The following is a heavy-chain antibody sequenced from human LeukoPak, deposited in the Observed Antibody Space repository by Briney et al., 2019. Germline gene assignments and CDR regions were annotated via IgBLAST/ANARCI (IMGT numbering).Heavy chain of an antibody. CDR3: ARGLTQRWLQLGLRFDY. Sequence: GSLRLSCAASGFSFKSYGMHWIRQAPGKGLEWVAVAWYGEKNKSYADSVKGRFTISRDNSKETLYLQMSRLRAEDTALYYCARGLTQRWLQLGLRFDYWGQGTLVTVSS. J-gene: IGHJ4*02. CDR1: GFSFKSYG. D-gene: IGHD5-24*01. CDR2: AWYGEKNK. V-gene: IGHV3-33*01.